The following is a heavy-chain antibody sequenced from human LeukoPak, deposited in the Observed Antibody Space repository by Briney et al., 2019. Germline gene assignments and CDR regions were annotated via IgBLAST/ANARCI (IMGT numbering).Heavy chain of an antibody. V-gene: IGHV3-30*07. Sequence: DSVKGRFSISRDSSKNILYLQMNSLRAEDTAVYYCARDFYDGGNSSRWGQGTLVTVSS. J-gene: IGHJ4*02. CDR3: ARDFYDGGNSSR. D-gene: IGHD4-23*01.